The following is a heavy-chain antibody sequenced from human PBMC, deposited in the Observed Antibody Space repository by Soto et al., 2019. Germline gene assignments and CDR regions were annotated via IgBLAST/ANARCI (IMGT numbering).Heavy chain of an antibody. J-gene: IGHJ5*02. Sequence: PGGSLRLSCAASGFTFSSYSMTWVRQAPGKGLEWVSAISHNSVVTLYADSVKGRFTISRDNSKNTLYLQMNSLRVEDTAVYYCAVRDGSGSYRWFDPWGQGTLVTVSS. D-gene: IGHD3-10*01. V-gene: IGHV3-23*01. CDR3: AVRDGSGSYRWFDP. CDR2: ISHNSVVT. CDR1: GFTFSSYS.